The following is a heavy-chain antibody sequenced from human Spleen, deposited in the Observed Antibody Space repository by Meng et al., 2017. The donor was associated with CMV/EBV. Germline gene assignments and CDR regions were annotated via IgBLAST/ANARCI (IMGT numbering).Heavy chain of an antibody. D-gene: IGHD1-26*01. V-gene: IGHV3-7*01. CDR2: INQDGSQK. Sequence: GGSLRLSCAASGFTFSSHWMTWVRQAPGKGLEWVANINQDGSQKNYVDSVKGRFTISRDNAKNSLFLQMNSLRAEDTAVYYCAREGLLVGDPFDYWGQGTLVTVSS. J-gene: IGHJ4*02. CDR3: AREGLLVGDPFDY. CDR1: GFTFSSHW.